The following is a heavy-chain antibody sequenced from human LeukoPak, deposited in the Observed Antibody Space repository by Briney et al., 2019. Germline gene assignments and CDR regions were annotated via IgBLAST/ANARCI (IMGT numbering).Heavy chain of an antibody. CDR2: INHSGST. V-gene: IGHV4-34*01. CDR3: ARERPRWLQLTYYFDY. J-gene: IGHJ4*02. D-gene: IGHD5-24*01. Sequence: SETLSLTCAVYGGSFSGYYWSWIRQPPGKGMEWIGEINHSGSTNYNPSLKSRVTISVDTSKNQFSLKLSSVTAADTAVYYCARERPRWLQLTYYFDYWGQGTLVTVSS. CDR1: GGSFSGYY.